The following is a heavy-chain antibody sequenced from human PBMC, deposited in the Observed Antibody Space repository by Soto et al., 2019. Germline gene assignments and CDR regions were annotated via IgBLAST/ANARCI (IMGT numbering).Heavy chain of an antibody. CDR1: GFTFSSYW. V-gene: IGHV3-74*01. Sequence: PGGSLRLSCAASGFTFSSYWMHWVRQAPGKGLVWVSRINSDGSSTSYADSVKGRFTISRDNSKNTLFLQMDGLRAEDTAVYFCAKQTTMVVVTTGDAFDIWGRGTMVTVSS. D-gene: IGHD2-21*02. CDR3: AKQTTMVVVTTGDAFDI. CDR2: INSDGSST. J-gene: IGHJ3*02.